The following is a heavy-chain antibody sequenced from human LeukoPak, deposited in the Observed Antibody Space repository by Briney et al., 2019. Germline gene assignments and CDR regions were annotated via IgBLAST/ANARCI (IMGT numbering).Heavy chain of an antibody. CDR3: ARDGPAPMVDFDY. D-gene: IGHD3-10*01. Sequence: GGSLRLACAASGFTFSSYTMNWVRQAPGKGLEWVSSISSSSSYIYYADSVKGRFTISRDNAKNSLFLQMNSLRAEDTAVYYCARDGPAPMVDFDYWGQGTLVTVSS. V-gene: IGHV3-21*04. J-gene: IGHJ4*02. CDR2: ISSSSSYI. CDR1: GFTFSSYT.